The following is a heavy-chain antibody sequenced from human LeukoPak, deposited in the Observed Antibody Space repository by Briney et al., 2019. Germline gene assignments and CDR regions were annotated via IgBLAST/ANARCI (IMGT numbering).Heavy chain of an antibody. CDR3: ASAGYSSSWYSAYYYYMDV. D-gene: IGHD6-13*01. Sequence: SETLSLTCTVSGGSISSSSYYWGWIRQPPGKGLEWIGSIYYSGSTYYNPSLKSRVTISVDTSKNQFSLKLSSVTAADTAVYYCASAGYSSSWYSAYYYYMDVWGKGTTVTISS. CDR1: GGSISSSSYY. J-gene: IGHJ6*03. CDR2: IYYSGST. V-gene: IGHV4-39*07.